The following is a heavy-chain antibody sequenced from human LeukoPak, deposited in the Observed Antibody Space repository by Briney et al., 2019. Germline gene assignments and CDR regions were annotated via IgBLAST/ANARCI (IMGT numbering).Heavy chain of an antibody. CDR2: INPNSGGT. V-gene: IGHV1-2*02. Sequence: ASVKVSCKASGYTFTGYYMHWVRQAPGQGLEWMGWINPNSGGTNYVQKFQGRVTMTRDTSINTAYMELSRLRSDDTAVYYCARSPDILTGENFDYWGQGTLVTVSS. J-gene: IGHJ4*02. CDR1: GYTFTGYY. CDR3: ARSPDILTGENFDY. D-gene: IGHD3-9*01.